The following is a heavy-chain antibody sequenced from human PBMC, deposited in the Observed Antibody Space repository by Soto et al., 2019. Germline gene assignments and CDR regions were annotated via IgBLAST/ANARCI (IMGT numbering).Heavy chain of an antibody. D-gene: IGHD6-6*01. CDR1: GFTFSDYY. V-gene: IGHV3-11*01. CDR2: ISSSGSTI. J-gene: IGHJ4*02. Sequence: GGSLRLSCAASGFTFSDYYMSWIRQAPGKGLEWVSYISSSGSTIYYADSVKGRFTISRDNAKNSLYLQMNSLRAEDTAVYYCARDTPAARRVFDYWGQGTLVTVSS. CDR3: ARDTPAARRVFDY.